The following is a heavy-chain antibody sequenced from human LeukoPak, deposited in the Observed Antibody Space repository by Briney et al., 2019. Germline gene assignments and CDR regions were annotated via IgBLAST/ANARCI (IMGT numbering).Heavy chain of an antibody. CDR1: GGSISSGSYY. J-gene: IGHJ4*02. CDR2: IYHSGST. Sequence: SETLSLTCTVSGGSISSGSYYWSWIRQPPGKGLEWIGYIYHSGSTYYNPSLKSRVTISVDRSKNQFSLKLSSVTAADTAVYYCAREVEWELLPRFFDYWGQGSLVTVSS. V-gene: IGHV4-30-2*01. D-gene: IGHD3-10*01. CDR3: AREVEWELLPRFFDY.